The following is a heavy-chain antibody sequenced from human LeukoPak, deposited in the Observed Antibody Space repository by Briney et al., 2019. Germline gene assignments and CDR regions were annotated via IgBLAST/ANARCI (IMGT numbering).Heavy chain of an antibody. CDR3: ASTPLKQWLSPVDY. CDR2: ISSSSSYI. V-gene: IGHV3-21*01. CDR1: GFTFSSYS. J-gene: IGHJ4*02. Sequence: GGSLRPSCAASGFTFSSYSMNWVRQAPGKGLEWVSSISSSSSYIYYADSVKGRFTISRDNAKNSLYLQMNSLRAEDTAVYYCASTPLKQWLSPVDYWGQGTLVTVSS. D-gene: IGHD6-19*01.